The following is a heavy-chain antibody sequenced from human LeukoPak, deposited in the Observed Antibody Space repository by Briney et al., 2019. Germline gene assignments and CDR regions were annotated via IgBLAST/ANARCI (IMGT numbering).Heavy chain of an antibody. CDR1: GFTFSTYW. V-gene: IGHV3-74*01. Sequence: GGSLRLSCAASGFTFSTYWMHWVRQAPGKGLVWVSRIKSDGGTNYADSVKGRFTVSRDNAKKTVSLQMNSLRPEDTGVYYCPSPPPKFVVFSPESSRHGGQGPLAPVPS. CDR2: IKSDGGT. D-gene: IGHD3-3*01. J-gene: IGHJ1*01. CDR3: PSPPPKFVVFSPESSRH.